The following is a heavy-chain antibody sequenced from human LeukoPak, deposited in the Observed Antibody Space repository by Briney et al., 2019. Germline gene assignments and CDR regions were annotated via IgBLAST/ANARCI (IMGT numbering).Heavy chain of an antibody. Sequence: GGSLILSCAASGFTFTCCWMSWVRQTPGKGLEWVASIKQDGREKFYADSVKGRFTISRDNAKNSLYLQVNSLRAEDTAVYYCARVPGRTRYFDSWGQGILVTVSS. J-gene: IGHJ4*02. V-gene: IGHV3-7*01. CDR2: IKQDGREK. CDR3: ARVPGRTRYFDS. CDR1: GFTFTCCW. D-gene: IGHD1-26*01.